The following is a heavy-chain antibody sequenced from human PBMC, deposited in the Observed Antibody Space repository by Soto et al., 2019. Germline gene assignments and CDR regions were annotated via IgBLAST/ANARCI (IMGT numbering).Heavy chain of an antibody. CDR1: GGSMSRYY. CDR2: IHTSGGT. CDR3: ARGAAAGADYGRDV. V-gene: IGHV4-4*07. Sequence: QVQLRESGPGLVKPSETLSLLCTDSGGSMSRYYWSWIRQPAGKGLEWVGRIHTSGGTNPKPSRKSRVTMSVDTSQKRLSLKLGSVTAADAAVYYCARGAAAGADYGRDVCGQGTTVTVAS. J-gene: IGHJ6*02. D-gene: IGHD6-13*01.